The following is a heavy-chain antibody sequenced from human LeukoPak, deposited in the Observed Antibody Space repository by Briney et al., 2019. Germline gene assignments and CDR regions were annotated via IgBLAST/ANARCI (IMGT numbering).Heavy chain of an antibody. CDR1: GYTFTSYG. J-gene: IGHJ4*02. V-gene: IGHV1-18*01. CDR3: ARVVDFDWLLLVGPFDY. D-gene: IGHD3-9*01. CDR2: ISAYNGNT. Sequence: ASVKVSCKASGYTFTSYGISWVRQAPGQGLEWMGWISAYNGNTNYAQKLQGRVTMTTDTSTSTAYMELRSLRSDDTAVYYCARVVDFDWLLLVGPFDYWGQGTLVTVSS.